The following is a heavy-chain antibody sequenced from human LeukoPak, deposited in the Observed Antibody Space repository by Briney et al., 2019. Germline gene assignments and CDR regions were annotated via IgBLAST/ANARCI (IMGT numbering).Heavy chain of an antibody. D-gene: IGHD1-26*01. CDR2: INTYNGNT. Sequence: ASVKVSCKASGSTFTNYGITWMRQAPGQGLEWMGWINTYNGNTNYAQKLQGRVTITTDTSTSTAYMELRSLRSDDTAVFYCARDLVDGVGAPGAYWGQGALVTVSS. CDR1: GSTFTNYG. V-gene: IGHV1-18*01. CDR3: ARDLVDGVGAPGAY. J-gene: IGHJ4*02.